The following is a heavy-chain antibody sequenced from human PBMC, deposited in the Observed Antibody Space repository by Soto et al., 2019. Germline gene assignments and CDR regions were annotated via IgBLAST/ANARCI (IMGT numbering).Heavy chain of an antibody. CDR1: GFTFSNAW. CDR3: TSLPLEYYDFWSGPTQDAFDI. CDR2: IKSKTDGGTT. Sequence: EVQLVESGGGLVKPGGSLRLSCAASGFTFSNAWMNWVRQAPGKGLEWVGRIKSKTDGGTTDYAAPVKGRFTISRDDSKNTLYLQMNSLKTEDTAVYYCTSLPLEYYDFWSGPTQDAFDIWGQGTMVTVSS. D-gene: IGHD3-3*01. V-gene: IGHV3-15*07. J-gene: IGHJ3*02.